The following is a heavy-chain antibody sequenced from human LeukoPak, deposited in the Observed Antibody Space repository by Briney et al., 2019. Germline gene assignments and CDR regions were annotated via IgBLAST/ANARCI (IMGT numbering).Heavy chain of an antibody. Sequence: SETLSLACSFSGDSFSDYYWTWIRRPPGGRLEWIGHIYFRGSTKYNPSLKNRVTISVDTSKNQVYLTLTSVTAADTAVYYCARAMRWTSGPVELGWFDCWGQGTLVTVSS. CDR3: ARAMRWTSGPVELGWFDC. D-gene: IGHD1-1*01. V-gene: IGHV4-59*01. CDR2: IYFRGST. J-gene: IGHJ5*01. CDR1: GDSFSDYY.